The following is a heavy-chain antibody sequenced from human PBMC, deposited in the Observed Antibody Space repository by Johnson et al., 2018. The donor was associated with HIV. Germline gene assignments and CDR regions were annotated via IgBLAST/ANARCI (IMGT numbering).Heavy chain of an antibody. CDR3: ARDPFWLKAFDI. CDR1: GFTFSSFA. Sequence: VQLVESGGGLVQPGGSLRLSCAASGFTFSSFAMSWVRQAPGKGLEWVSGISRIGGSTYYADSVKRRFTISRDNSKNTLYLQMNSLRAEDTAVYYCARDPFWLKAFDIWGQGTMVTVSS. CDR2: ISRIGGST. J-gene: IGHJ3*02. V-gene: IGHV3-23*04. D-gene: IGHD3-22*01.